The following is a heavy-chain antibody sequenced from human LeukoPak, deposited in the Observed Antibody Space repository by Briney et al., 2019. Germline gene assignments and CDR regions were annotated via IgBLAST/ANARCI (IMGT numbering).Heavy chain of an antibody. Sequence: GESLEISFKGSGYRFTSYWIGWVRPMPGKGLEWMGIIYPDDSDTRYSPSFQGQVTISADKSISTAYLQWSSLKASDTAMYYCARERSSQGYFDFWGQGTLVTVSS. D-gene: IGHD6-6*01. J-gene: IGHJ4*02. V-gene: IGHV5-51*01. CDR2: IYPDDSDT. CDR3: ARERSSQGYFDF. CDR1: GYRFTSYW.